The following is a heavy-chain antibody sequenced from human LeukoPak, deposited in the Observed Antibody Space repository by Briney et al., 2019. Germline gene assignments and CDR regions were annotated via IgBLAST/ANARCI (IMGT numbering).Heavy chain of an antibody. Sequence: GESLRLSCAASGISISSYAMSWVRQAPGKGLEWVSGISMSGGSTSYADSMEGRITISRDNPRNTQYIETNRLRADNTALYFSAIMHPCCAGRGYWVQWGQGTLVTVSS. CDR1: GISISSYA. D-gene: IGHD3-22*01. CDR2: ISMSGGST. V-gene: IGHV3-23*01. CDR3: AIMHPCCAGRGYWVQ. J-gene: IGHJ4*02.